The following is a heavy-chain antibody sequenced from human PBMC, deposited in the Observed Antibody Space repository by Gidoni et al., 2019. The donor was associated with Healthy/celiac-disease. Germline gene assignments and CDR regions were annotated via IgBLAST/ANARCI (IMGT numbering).Heavy chain of an antibody. CDR1: GFTFINAW. D-gene: IGHD3-22*01. Sequence: EVQLVESGGGLVKPGGYLRLSCAASGFTFINAWMVWVRQPPGTGLWWVGRIKSKTDGGTTDYAAPVKGRFTISRDDAKNTLYLQMNSLKTEDTAVYYCTTDPHYYDSSGYYPGISYYYYGMDVWGQGTTVTVSS. V-gene: IGHV3-15*01. CDR3: TTDPHYYDSSGYYPGISYYYYGMDV. J-gene: IGHJ6*02. CDR2: IKSKTDGGTT.